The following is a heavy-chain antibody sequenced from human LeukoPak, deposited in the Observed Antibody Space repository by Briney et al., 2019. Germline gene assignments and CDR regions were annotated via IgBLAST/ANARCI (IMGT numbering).Heavy chain of an antibody. D-gene: IGHD6-13*01. V-gene: IGHV3-23*01. Sequence: GGSLRLSCVASGFTVSSNYMSWVRQAPGKGLEWVSAISSSSRGTYYADSVKGRFTISRDNSKNTLYLQMNSLRAEDTAVYYCATLAAAVNYFDSWGQGTLVTVSP. CDR2: ISSSSRGT. J-gene: IGHJ4*02. CDR1: GFTVSSNY. CDR3: ATLAAAVNYFDS.